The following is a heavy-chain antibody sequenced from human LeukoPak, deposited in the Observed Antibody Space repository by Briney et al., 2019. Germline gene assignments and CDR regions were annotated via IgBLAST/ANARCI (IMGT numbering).Heavy chain of an antibody. Sequence: PSETLSLTCTVSGGSISSYYWSWIRQPPGKGLEWVGYISYSGSTNYNPSLKSRVTISVDTSKNQFSLKLSSVTAADTAVYYCASCAGTGCYYYYYMDVWGKGTTVTVSS. D-gene: IGHD2-2*01. CDR2: ISYSGST. J-gene: IGHJ6*03. CDR1: GGSISSYY. V-gene: IGHV4-59*01. CDR3: ASCAGTGCYYYYYMDV.